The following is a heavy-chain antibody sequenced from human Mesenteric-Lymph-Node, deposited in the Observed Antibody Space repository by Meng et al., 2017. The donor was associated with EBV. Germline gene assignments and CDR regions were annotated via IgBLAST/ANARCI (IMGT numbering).Heavy chain of an antibody. D-gene: IGHD2-15*01. CDR3: ARVGYCSGGSCSFRYFDY. V-gene: IGHV4-30-4*01. Sequence: VRLPASGLGLWKPSQTLSLTCTVSGGSIRNSDYYWSWIRQPPGKRLEWIGYIYYSGSTYYNPSLKSRVTISVDTSKNQFSLKLSSVTAADTAVHYCARVGYCSGGSCSFRYFDYWGQGILVTVSS. CDR1: GGSIRNSDYY. CDR2: IYYSGST. J-gene: IGHJ4*02.